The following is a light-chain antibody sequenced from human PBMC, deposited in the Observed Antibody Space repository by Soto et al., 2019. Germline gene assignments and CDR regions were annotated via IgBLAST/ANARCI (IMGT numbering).Light chain of an antibody. CDR3: QQYNSYRT. CDR1: QSISSW. V-gene: IGKV1-5*03. J-gene: IGKJ1*01. Sequence: DIQMTQSPSTLSASVGYRVTITCRASQSISSWLAWYQQKPGKAPKLLIYKASSLESGVPSRFSGSRSGTEFTLTISSLQPDDFATYYCQQYNSYRTFGQGTKVDIK. CDR2: KAS.